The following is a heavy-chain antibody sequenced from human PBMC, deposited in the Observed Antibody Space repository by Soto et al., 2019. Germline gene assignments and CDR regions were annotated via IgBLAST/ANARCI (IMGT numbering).Heavy chain of an antibody. Sequence: QVQLQESGPGLVRPSGTLSLTCAVSGASISTGHWWSWVRQPPGKGLEWIGEISLSETTTYNPSLKSRVTISVDKSKNQFSLKLTSVTAADTAVYYCARDNYGGRYSIDSWGQGTLVTVSS. D-gene: IGHD4-17*01. CDR3: ARDNYGGRYSIDS. CDR1: GASISTGHW. CDR2: ISLSETT. J-gene: IGHJ4*02. V-gene: IGHV4-4*02.